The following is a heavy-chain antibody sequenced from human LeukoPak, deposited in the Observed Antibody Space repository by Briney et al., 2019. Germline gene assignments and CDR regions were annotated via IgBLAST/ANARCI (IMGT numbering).Heavy chain of an antibody. D-gene: IGHD6-19*01. CDR1: GXTFSSYG. V-gene: IGHV3-30*03. Sequence: GGSLRLSWAASGXTFSSYGVHWVRQAPGKGLEWVAVISYDGSNKYYADSVKGRFTISRDNSKNTLYLQMNSLRAEDTAVYYCARDHSSGWYSDYFDYWGQGTVVTVSS. CDR2: ISYDGSNK. J-gene: IGHJ4*02. CDR3: ARDHSSGWYSDYFDY.